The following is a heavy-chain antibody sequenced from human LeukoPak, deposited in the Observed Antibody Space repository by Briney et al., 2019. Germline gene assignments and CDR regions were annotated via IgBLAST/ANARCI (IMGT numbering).Heavy chain of an antibody. CDR3: ARDSPYCSSTSCSYYYYYYMDV. D-gene: IGHD2-2*01. CDR1: GGSISSSSYY. Sequence: SETLSLTCTVSGGSISSSSYYWGWIRQPPGKGLEWIGSIYYSGSTYYNPSLKSRVTISVDTSKNQFSLKLSSVTAADTAVYYCARDSPYCSSTSCSYYYYYYMDVWGKGTTVTVSS. CDR2: IYYSGST. J-gene: IGHJ6*03. V-gene: IGHV4-39*07.